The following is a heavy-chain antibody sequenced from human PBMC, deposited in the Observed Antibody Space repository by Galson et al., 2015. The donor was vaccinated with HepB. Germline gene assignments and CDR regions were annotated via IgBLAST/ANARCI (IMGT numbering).Heavy chain of an antibody. Sequence: QSGAEVKKPGESLKISCKGSGYSFTSYWISWVRQMPGKGLEWMGRIDPSDSYTNYSPSFQGHVTISADKSISTAYLQWSSLKASDTAMYYCARHDVRGYYGSGSYSYYYYGMDVWGKGTTVTVSS. J-gene: IGHJ6*04. CDR3: ARHDVRGYYGSGSYSYYYYGMDV. CDR1: GYSFTSYW. CDR2: IDPSDSYT. D-gene: IGHD3-10*01. V-gene: IGHV5-10-1*01.